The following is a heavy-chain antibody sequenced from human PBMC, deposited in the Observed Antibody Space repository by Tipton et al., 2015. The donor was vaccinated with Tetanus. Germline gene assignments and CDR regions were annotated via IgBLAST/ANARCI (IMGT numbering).Heavy chain of an antibody. Sequence: QLVQSGAEVKKPGESLKISCKGSGYSFTTYWIGWVRQMPGKGLEWMGIIHPADSETRYSPSFQGQVTISADKSISTAYLQWSSLKASDTAMYYCARALRYDSSGYYLGGPYYGMDVWGQGTTVTVSS. J-gene: IGHJ6*02. CDR3: ARALRYDSSGYYLGGPYYGMDV. D-gene: IGHD3-22*01. V-gene: IGHV5-51*03. CDR2: IHPADSET. CDR1: GYSFTTYW.